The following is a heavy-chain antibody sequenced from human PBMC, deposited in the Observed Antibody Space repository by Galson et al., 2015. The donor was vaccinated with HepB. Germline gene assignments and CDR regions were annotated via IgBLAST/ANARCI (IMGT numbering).Heavy chain of an antibody. J-gene: IGHJ3*02. CDR3: ARDAEDIVVVPAEGHDAFDI. CDR2: ISSSSSYI. Sequence: SLRLSCAASGFTFSSYSMNWVRQAPGKGLEWVSSISSSSSYIYYADSVKGRFTISRDNAKNSLYLQMNSLRAEDTAVYYCARDAEDIVVVPAEGHDAFDIWGQGTMVTVSS. CDR1: GFTFSSYS. D-gene: IGHD2-2*01. V-gene: IGHV3-21*01.